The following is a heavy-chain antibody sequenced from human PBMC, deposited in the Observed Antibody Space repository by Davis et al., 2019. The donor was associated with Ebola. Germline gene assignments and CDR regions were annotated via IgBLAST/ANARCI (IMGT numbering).Heavy chain of an antibody. CDR2: IWYDGSNK. CDR1: GFTFSSYG. Sequence: GESLKISCAASGFTFSSYGMHWVRQAPGKGLEWVAVIWYDGSNKYYADSVKGRFTISRDNSKNTLYLQMNSLRAEDTAVYYCAKDPRGLWFRELLLYFENWGQGTLVTVSS. V-gene: IGHV3-33*06. CDR3: AKDPRGLWFRELLLYFEN. J-gene: IGHJ4*02. D-gene: IGHD3-10*01.